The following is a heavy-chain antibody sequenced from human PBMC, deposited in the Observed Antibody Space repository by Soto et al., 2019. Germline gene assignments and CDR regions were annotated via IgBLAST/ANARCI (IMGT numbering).Heavy chain of an antibody. CDR2: IYWDYDK. CDR1: GFALSTSGVG. V-gene: IGHV2-5*02. Sequence: QITLKESGPTLVKPTQTLTLTCTFSGFALSTSGVGVGWIRQPPGKALEWLALIYWDYDKRYSPSLKSRLTISKDTSKNQVVLTMTNMDPVDTATYYCAHHGYYSYGLDVWGQGTTVTVSS. J-gene: IGHJ6*02. CDR3: AHHGYYSYGLDV.